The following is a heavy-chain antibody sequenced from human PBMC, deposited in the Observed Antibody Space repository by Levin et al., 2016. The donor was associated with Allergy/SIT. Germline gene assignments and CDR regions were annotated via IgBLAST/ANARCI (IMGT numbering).Heavy chain of an antibody. J-gene: IGHJ5*02. CDR2: IYYSGNT. CDR1: GGSISSGSYY. D-gene: IGHD6-6*01. CDR3: AREALSIAVSPVTISYGWFDP. Sequence: SETLSLTCTVSGGSISSGSYYWSWIRQHPGKGLEWIGYIYYSGNTYYNPSLKSRVTISLDTSKNQFSLKLSSVAAADTAVYYCAREALSIAVSPVTISYGWFDPWGQGTLVTVSS. V-gene: IGHV4-31*03.